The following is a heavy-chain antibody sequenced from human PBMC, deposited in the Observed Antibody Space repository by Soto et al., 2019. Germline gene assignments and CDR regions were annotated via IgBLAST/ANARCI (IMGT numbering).Heavy chain of an antibody. J-gene: IGHJ4*02. Sequence: ASVKVSCKASGYTFTGYGISWVRQAPGQGLEWMGWISAYNGNTNYAQKLQGRVTMTTDTSTSTAYMELRSLRSDDTAVYYCAREGDSSGWYYFDYWGQGTLVTVSS. CDR2: ISAYNGNT. CDR1: GYTFTGYG. V-gene: IGHV1-18*01. D-gene: IGHD6-19*01. CDR3: AREGDSSGWYYFDY.